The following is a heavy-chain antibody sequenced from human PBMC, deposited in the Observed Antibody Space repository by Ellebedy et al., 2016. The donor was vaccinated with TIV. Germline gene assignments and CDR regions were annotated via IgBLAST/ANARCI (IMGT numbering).Heavy chain of an antibody. CDR2: IIPILGIA. Sequence: AASVKVSCKASGGTFSSYAISWVRQAPGQGLEWMGRIIPILGIANYAQKFQGRVTITADKSTSTAYMELSSLRSEDTAVYYCARESESLKAFDYWGQGTLVTVSS. V-gene: IGHV1-69*04. J-gene: IGHJ4*02. CDR1: GGTFSSYA. CDR3: ARESESLKAFDY.